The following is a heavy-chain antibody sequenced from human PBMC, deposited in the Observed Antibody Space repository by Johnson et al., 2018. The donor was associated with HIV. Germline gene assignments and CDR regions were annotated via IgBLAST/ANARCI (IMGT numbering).Heavy chain of an antibody. Sequence: MLLVESGGGLVQPGGSLRLSCAASGFTFSSYWMSWVRQAPGKGLEWVANIKQDGSEKYYVDSVKGRFTISRDNAKNSLYLQMNSLRAEDTAVYYCAKTQWELLGVGAFDIWGQGTMVTVSS. CDR2: IKQDGSEK. J-gene: IGHJ3*02. CDR3: AKTQWELLGVGAFDI. V-gene: IGHV3-7*03. CDR1: GFTFSSYW. D-gene: IGHD1-26*01.